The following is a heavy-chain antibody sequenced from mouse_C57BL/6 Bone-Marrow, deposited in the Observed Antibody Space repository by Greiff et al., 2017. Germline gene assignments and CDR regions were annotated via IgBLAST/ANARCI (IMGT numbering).Heavy chain of an antibody. CDR1: GYTFTSYG. Sequence: VHLVESGAELARPGASVKLSCKASGYTFTSYGISWVKQRTGQGLEWIGEIYPRSGNTYYNEKFKGKATLTADKSSSTAYMELRSLTSEDSAVYFCARGDTMADFDYWGQGTTLTVSS. J-gene: IGHJ2*01. CDR3: ARGDTMADFDY. V-gene: IGHV1-81*01. CDR2: IYPRSGNT. D-gene: IGHD1-1*02.